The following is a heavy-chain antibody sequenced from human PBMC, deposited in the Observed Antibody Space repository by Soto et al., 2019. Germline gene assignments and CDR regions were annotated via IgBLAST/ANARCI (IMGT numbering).Heavy chain of an antibody. CDR2: ISEAGGTI. Sequence: PGGSLRLSCVASGSTLNTYELNWVRQAPGKGLEWASYISEAGGTIHYADSVKGRFTISRDNAKNSLYLQMNSLRAEDTAVYYCARNTGDYEVYWGQGTLVTVSS. J-gene: IGHJ4*02. CDR1: GSTLNTYE. D-gene: IGHD4-17*01. CDR3: ARNTGDYEVY. V-gene: IGHV3-48*03.